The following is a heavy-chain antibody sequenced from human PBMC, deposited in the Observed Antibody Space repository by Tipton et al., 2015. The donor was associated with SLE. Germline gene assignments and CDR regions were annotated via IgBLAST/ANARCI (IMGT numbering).Heavy chain of an antibody. D-gene: IGHD3-22*01. V-gene: IGHV3-23*01. CDR1: GFTFSSYA. CDR2: ISGSGGNT. CDR3: AKPFSGYVGLGYYGMDV. J-gene: IGHJ6*02. Sequence: SLRLSCAASGFTFSSYAMSWVRQAPGKGLEWVSSISGSGGNTYYADSVKGRFTISRDNSKNTLYLQMNSLRAEDTAVYYCAKPFSGYVGLGYYGMDVWGQGTTVTVSS.